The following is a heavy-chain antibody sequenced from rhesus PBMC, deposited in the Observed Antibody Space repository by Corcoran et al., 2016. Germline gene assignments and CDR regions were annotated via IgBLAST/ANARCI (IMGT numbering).Heavy chain of an antibody. CDR3: ARGGGVRQRLVHPIFDV. Sequence: QVQLQQWGEGLVKPSETLSLTCAVYCGSISRNYWSWIRQPPGKGLEWIGRIRSGGSTNYNPSLKSRVNISIDTSKNQFSLKLSSVTAADTAVYYCARGGGVRQRLVHPIFDVWGQGLRVTVSS. D-gene: IGHD6-31*01. CDR1: CGSISRNY. V-gene: IGHV4-160*01. J-gene: IGHJ3*01. CDR2: IRSGGST.